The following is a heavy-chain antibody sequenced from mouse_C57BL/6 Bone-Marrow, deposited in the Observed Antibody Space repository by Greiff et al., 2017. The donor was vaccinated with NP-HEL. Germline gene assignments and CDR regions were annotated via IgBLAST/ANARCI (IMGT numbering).Heavy chain of an antibody. Sequence: VQLQQSGAELVKPGASVKISCKASGYAFSSYWMNWVKERPGKGLEWIGQIYPGDGDTKYNGKFKGKATLTADNSSSPAYMQVSSRLAEESAVYFCGRGEDGSSRFGYAMDYWGQGTSVTVSS. CDR3: GRGEDGSSRFGYAMDY. CDR1: GYAFSSYW. CDR2: IYPGDGDT. J-gene: IGHJ4*01. D-gene: IGHD1-1*01. V-gene: IGHV1-80*01.